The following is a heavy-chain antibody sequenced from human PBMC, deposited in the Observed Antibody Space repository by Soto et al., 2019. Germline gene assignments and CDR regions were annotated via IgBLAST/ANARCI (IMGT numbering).Heavy chain of an antibody. Sequence: QITLKESGPTLVKPTQTLTVTCTFSGLSFNSTGVAVGWIRQPPGRALEWLALVFWDNSQDYSPSLKSRLTIARDTSKNPVVLTMTTVSPADTATYFCALSGGIFVPPRRVRSFPLDYWGQGILVTVSS. CDR2: VFWDNSQ. CDR1: GLSFNSTGVA. V-gene: IGHV2-5*02. D-gene: IGHD3-9*01. J-gene: IGHJ4*02. CDR3: ALSGGIFVPPRRVRSFPLDY.